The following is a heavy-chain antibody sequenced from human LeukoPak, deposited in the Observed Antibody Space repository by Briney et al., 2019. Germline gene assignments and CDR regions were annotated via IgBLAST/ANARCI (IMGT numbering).Heavy chain of an antibody. CDR1: GGPISSGSYY. CDR3: ARAYDPYSSSWYGHWYFDL. CDR2: IYTSGST. D-gene: IGHD6-13*01. J-gene: IGHJ2*01. Sequence: PSQTLSLTCTVSGGPISSGSYYWSWIRQPAGKGLEWIGRIYTSGSTNYNPSLKSRVTVSVDTSKNQFSLKLSSVTAADTAVYYCARAYDPYSSSWYGHWYFDLWGRGTLVTVSS. V-gene: IGHV4-61*02.